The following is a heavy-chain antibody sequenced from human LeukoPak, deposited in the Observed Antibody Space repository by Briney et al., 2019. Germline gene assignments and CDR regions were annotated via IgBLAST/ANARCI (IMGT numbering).Heavy chain of an antibody. D-gene: IGHD3-22*01. J-gene: IGHJ6*03. CDR2: ISAYNGNT. CDR1: GGTFSSYA. Sequence: ASVKVSCKASGGTFSSYAISWVRQAPGQGLEWMGWISAYNGNTNYAQKFQGRVTMTRDTSISTAYMELSRLRSDDTAVYYCARAGSSGYAYYYYMDVWGKGTTVTVSS. CDR3: ARAGSSGYAYYYYMDV. V-gene: IGHV1-18*01.